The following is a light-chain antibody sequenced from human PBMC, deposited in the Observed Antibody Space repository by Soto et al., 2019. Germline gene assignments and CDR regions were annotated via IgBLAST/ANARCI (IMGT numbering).Light chain of an antibody. CDR1: TNDVGNYNY. CDR2: DVS. V-gene: IGLV2-11*01. Sequence: SGLSEARAVSGTPEQSVTISCTGTTNDVGNYNYVSWYRQHPSKAPKLMIYDVSNRPSGVSNRFSGSKSGNTASLTISGLQAEDEADYNGSSYTAGGTSFGTGTKVTVL. J-gene: IGLJ1*01. CDR3: SSYTAGGTS.